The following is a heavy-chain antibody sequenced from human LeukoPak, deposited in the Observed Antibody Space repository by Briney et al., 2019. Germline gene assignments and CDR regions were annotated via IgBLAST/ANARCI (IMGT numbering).Heavy chain of an antibody. CDR2: ISGSGGNI. D-gene: IGHD3-10*01. J-gene: IGHJ2*01. Sequence: PGGSLRLSCAVSGFTLSSYAMSWVRQAPGKGLEWVSGISGSGGNIYYADSVKGRFTITRDNSKNMLYLQMNNLRAEDTAVYYCAKRSDYYGSGSYYWYFDLWGRGILVTVSS. CDR3: AKRSDYYGSGSYYWYFDL. V-gene: IGHV3-23*01. CDR1: GFTLSSYA.